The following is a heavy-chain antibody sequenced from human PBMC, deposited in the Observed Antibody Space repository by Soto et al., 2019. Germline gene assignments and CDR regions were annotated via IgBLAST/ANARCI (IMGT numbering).Heavy chain of an antibody. D-gene: IGHD1-26*01. CDR2: ISYDGSNK. CDR3: ARDRSHFEQWGWGWPDY. V-gene: IGHV3-30-3*01. CDR1: GFTFSSYA. J-gene: IGHJ4*02. Sequence: QVQLVESGGGVVQPGRSLRLSCAASGFTFSSYAMHWVRQAPGKGLEWVAVISYDGSNKYYADSVKGRFTISRDNSKNTLYLQMNSLRAEDTAVYYCARDRSHFEQWGWGWPDYWGQGTLVTVSS.